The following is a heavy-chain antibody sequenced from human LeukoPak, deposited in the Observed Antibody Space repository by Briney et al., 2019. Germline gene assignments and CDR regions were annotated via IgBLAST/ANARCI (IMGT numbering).Heavy chain of an antibody. Sequence: PGGSLRLSCVASGFIFSSYWMSWVRQAPGKGLEWVANIKDDGNEQYYVDSVRGRFTIFRDNAKNSLYLQMSSLRAEDTAMYYCARDPYFDAFDMWGQGTMVTVSS. CDR3: ARDPYFDAFDM. V-gene: IGHV3-7*01. J-gene: IGHJ3*02. CDR1: GFIFSSYW. CDR2: IKDDGNEQ. D-gene: IGHD3-3*01.